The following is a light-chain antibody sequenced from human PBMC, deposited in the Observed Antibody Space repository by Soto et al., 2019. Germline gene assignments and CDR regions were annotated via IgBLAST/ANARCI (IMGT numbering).Light chain of an antibody. CDR2: ATS. CDR1: QAISNY. Sequence: DIQMTPSPSSPSASVGDRVPLTCRASQAISNYLAWYQQKPGKVPKLLIYATSTLESGVPSRFSGSGSGTEFTLTISSLQSEDFAVYYCQQYNNWPRTFGGGTKVDIK. CDR3: QQYNNWPRT. J-gene: IGKJ4*01. V-gene: IGKV1-27*01.